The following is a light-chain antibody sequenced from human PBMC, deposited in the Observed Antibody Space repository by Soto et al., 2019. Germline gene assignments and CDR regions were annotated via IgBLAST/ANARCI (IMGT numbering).Light chain of an antibody. CDR1: SSNVGSNT. CDR2: SNN. Sequence: QSVLTQPPSASGTPGQRVTIPCSGSSSNVGSNTVNWYQQLPGTAPTLLIYSNNQRPSGVPDRFSGSKSGTSASLAVNGLQSEDEADYYCAAWDDSLNGPLFGGGTKLTVL. V-gene: IGLV1-44*01. CDR3: AAWDDSLNGPL. J-gene: IGLJ3*02.